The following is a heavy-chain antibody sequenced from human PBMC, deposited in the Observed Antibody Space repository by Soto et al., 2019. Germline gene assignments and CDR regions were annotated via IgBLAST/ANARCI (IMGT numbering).Heavy chain of an antibody. CDR3: ARESGDGEFDY. Sequence: ESGGGLGQPGGSLRLSCAASGFTFIKYAMSWVRQAPGKGLEWVSSIVDSGGRSDYADSVKGRFTISRDNSKNMLYLQMNSLRVEDTAVYYCARESGDGEFDYWGQGTLVTVSS. J-gene: IGHJ4*02. D-gene: IGHD1-26*01. CDR1: GFTFIKYA. V-gene: IGHV3-23*01. CDR2: IVDSGGRS.